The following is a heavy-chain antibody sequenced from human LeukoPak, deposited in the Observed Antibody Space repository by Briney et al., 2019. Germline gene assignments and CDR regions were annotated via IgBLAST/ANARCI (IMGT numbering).Heavy chain of an antibody. CDR2: IIPIFGTA. J-gene: IGHJ4*02. D-gene: IGHD1-26*01. Sequence: ASVNVSCKASGGTFSSYAISWVRQAPGQGLEWMGGIIPIFGTANYAQKFQGRVTITTDESTSTAYMELSSLRSEDTAVYYCALTRRGGATTLFDYWGQGSLVTVSS. CDR3: ALTRRGGATTLFDY. CDR1: GGTFSSYA. V-gene: IGHV1-69*05.